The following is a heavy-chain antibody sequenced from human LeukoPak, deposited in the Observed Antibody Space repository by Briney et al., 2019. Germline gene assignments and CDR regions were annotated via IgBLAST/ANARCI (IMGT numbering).Heavy chain of an antibody. CDR3: AKESGALGAPLYDY. CDR1: GFIFRNYS. J-gene: IGHJ4*02. Sequence: GGSLRLSCGASGFIFRNYSMSWVRQAPGEGLEWVSGISANGGGTYYADSVKGRFTISRDNSKNMLYLQMNSLRAEDTAVYYCAKESGALGAPLYDYWGQGTLVTGSS. V-gene: IGHV3-23*01. D-gene: IGHD4/OR15-4a*01. CDR2: ISANGGGT.